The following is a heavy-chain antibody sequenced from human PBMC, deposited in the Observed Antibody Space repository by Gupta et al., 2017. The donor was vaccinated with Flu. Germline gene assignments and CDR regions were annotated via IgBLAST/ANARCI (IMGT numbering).Heavy chain of an antibody. CDR2: LSIACNST. V-gene: IGHV3-23*01. Sequence: EEQLLESGGGLVQPGGSLRLSCTASGFIFDKFAMSWVRQVPGKGLEWVAGLSIACNSTYYADSVKGRFTVSRDNFKNMLFLQMKGLRVDDTAANYCVKAPRFCPDTRCSNNWFDPWGPGTLVTVSS. CDR3: VKAPRFCPDTRCSNNWFDP. D-gene: IGHD2-2*01. J-gene: IGHJ5*02. CDR1: GFIFDKFA.